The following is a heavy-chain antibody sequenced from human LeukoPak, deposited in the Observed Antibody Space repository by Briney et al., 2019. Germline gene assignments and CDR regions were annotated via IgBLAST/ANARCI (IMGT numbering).Heavy chain of an antibody. D-gene: IGHD6-19*01. Sequence: PGGSLRLSCAASGFTFSSHWMTWIRQAPGKGLEWVASIKKDVDEKYYVDSVKGRFTLSRDNAKNSLYLQMNSLRAEDTAVYYCANRVLNVGDKVAGSGYWGQGTLVTVSS. J-gene: IGHJ4*02. CDR2: IKKDVDEK. CDR1: GFTFSSHW. CDR3: ANRVLNVGDKVAGSGY. V-gene: IGHV3-7*01.